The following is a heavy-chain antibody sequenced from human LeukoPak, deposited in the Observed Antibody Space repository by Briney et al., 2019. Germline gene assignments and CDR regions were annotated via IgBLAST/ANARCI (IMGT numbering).Heavy chain of an antibody. CDR1: GYTFTSYD. CDR2: MNPNSGNT. Sequence: ASVKVSCRASGYTFTSYDINWVRQATGQGLEWMGWMNPNSGNTGCAQKFQGRVTMTRNTSISTAYMELSSLRSEDTAVYYCARENDPYCSSTSCYPDNWFDPWGQGTLVTVSS. V-gene: IGHV1-8*01. J-gene: IGHJ5*02. CDR3: ARENDPYCSSTSCYPDNWFDP. D-gene: IGHD2-2*01.